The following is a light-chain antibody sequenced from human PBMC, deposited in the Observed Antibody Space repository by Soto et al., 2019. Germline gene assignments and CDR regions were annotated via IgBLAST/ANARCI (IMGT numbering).Light chain of an antibody. Sequence: DIQMTQSPSSLSASVGDRVTVTCLASQSISSFLNWYQQKPGKAPNLLIYATSKLQSGVPSRFSGGGSGTDFTLTIISLQPEDFATYYCQQSYRAPFTFGQGTRLEIK. V-gene: IGKV1-39*01. CDR2: ATS. J-gene: IGKJ5*01. CDR3: QQSYRAPFT. CDR1: QSISSF.